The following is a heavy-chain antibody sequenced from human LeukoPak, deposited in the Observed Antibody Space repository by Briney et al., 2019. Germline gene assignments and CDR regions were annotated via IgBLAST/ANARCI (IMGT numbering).Heavy chain of an antibody. CDR3: ARLVYYYDSSGYYVSAFDI. CDR1: GYSFTSYD. CDR2: VNPNSDDA. D-gene: IGHD3-22*01. Sequence: ASVKVSCKASGYSFTSYDINWVRQATGQGLEWMGWVNPNSDDAGYAQKFQGRVTMTRNTSISTAYMELSSLRSEDTAVYYCARLVYYYDSSGYYVSAFDIWGQGTMVTVSS. V-gene: IGHV1-8*01. J-gene: IGHJ3*02.